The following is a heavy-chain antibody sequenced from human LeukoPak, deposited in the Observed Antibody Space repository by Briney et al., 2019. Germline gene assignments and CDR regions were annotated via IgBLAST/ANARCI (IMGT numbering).Heavy chain of an antibody. D-gene: IGHD6-25*01. Sequence: PSETLSLTCAVYGGSFSGYYWSWIRQPPGKGLEWIGEINHSGSTNYNPSLKSRVTISVDTSKNQFSLKLSSVTAADTAVYYCAGYLAAGYFDLWGRGTLVTVSS. CDR2: INHSGST. CDR1: GGSFSGYY. V-gene: IGHV4-34*01. CDR3: AGYLAAGYFDL. J-gene: IGHJ2*01.